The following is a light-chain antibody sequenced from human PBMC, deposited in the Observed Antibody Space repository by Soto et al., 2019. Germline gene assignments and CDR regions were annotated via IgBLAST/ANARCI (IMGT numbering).Light chain of an antibody. V-gene: IGKV1-5*01. Sequence: DIQMTQSPSTLSASVGDRVTITCRASQNIGGWLAWYQQKPGKAPKFLIFDASSLESGVPSRFSGSGSGTEFTLTISSLQPDDFATYYCQKYNSYWTFGQGTKVDIK. CDR1: QNIGGW. J-gene: IGKJ1*01. CDR3: QKYNSYWT. CDR2: DAS.